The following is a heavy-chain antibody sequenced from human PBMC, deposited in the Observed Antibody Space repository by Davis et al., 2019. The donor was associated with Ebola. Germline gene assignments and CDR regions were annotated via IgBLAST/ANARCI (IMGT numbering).Heavy chain of an antibody. CDR2: ISAYNGNT. V-gene: IGHV1-18*04. D-gene: IGHD3-3*01. CDR3: ARGRYDFWSGARYGMDV. J-gene: IGHJ6*02. CDR1: GYTFTGYY. Sequence: ASVKVSCKASGYTFTGYYMHWVRQAPGQGLEWMGWISAYNGNTNYAQKLQGRVTMTTDTSTSTAYMELRSLRSDDTAVYYCARGRYDFWSGARYGMDVWGQGTTVTVSS.